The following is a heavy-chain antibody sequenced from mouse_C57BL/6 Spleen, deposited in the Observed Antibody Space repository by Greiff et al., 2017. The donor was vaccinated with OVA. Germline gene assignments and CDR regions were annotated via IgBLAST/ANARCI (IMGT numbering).Heavy chain of an antibody. CDR2: IWSDGST. D-gene: IGHD1-1*01. CDR1: GFSLTSYG. J-gene: IGHJ1*03. V-gene: IGHV2-6-1*01. CDR3: ARHQGYGSSYGYFDV. Sequence: QVQLQQSGPGLVAPSQSLSITCTVSGFSLTSYGVHWVRQPPGKGLEWLVVIWSDGSTTYNSALKSRLSISKDNSKSQVFLKMNSLQTDDTAMYYCARHQGYGSSYGYFDVWGTGTTVTVSS.